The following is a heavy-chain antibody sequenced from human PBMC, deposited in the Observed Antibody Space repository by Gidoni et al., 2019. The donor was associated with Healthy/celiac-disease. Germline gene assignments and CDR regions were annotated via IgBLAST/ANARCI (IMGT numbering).Heavy chain of an antibody. CDR2: INPNSGGK. CDR3: ARDTRRGAFDI. J-gene: IGHJ3*02. CDR1: AYTFTGYY. D-gene: IGHD2-2*01. V-gene: IGHV1-2*06. Sequence: VQLVPSGAEVKKPGASVQVSCKASAYTFTGYYMHWVRQAPGQGLEWMGRINPNSGGKKDAQKCQGRVTMTRDTSISKAYMELSRLRSDDTAVYYCARDTRRGAFDIWGKGTMVTVSS.